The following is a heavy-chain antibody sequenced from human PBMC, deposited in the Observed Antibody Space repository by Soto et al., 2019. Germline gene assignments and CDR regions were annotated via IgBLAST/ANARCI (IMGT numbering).Heavy chain of an antibody. Sequence: EVQLLESGGGLVQPGGSLRLSCAASGFTFSDYGMSWVRQAPGKGPEWVSSISGNGDSTNYADSVKGWFTISRDNSKSTLYLEMTSLRGEDTAVYYCVKRGDTVRIFWYFDLWGRGTLVTVSS. V-gene: IGHV3-23*01. CDR3: VKRGDTVRIFWYFDL. J-gene: IGHJ2*01. CDR2: ISGNGDST. CDR1: GFTFSDYG.